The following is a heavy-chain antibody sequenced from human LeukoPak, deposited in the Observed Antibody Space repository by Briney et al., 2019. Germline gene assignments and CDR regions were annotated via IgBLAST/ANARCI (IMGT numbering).Heavy chain of an antibody. CDR2: IYYSGST. V-gene: IGHV4-39*01. D-gene: IGHD3-9*01. Sequence: SETLSLTCTVSGGSISSSSYYWGWIRQPPGKGLEWIGSIYYSGSTYYNPSLKSRVTISVDTSKNQFSLKLSSVTAADTAVYYCARVRSGYFDWLSRSPFDYWGQGTLATVSS. J-gene: IGHJ4*02. CDR1: GGSISSSSYY. CDR3: ARVRSGYFDWLSRSPFDY.